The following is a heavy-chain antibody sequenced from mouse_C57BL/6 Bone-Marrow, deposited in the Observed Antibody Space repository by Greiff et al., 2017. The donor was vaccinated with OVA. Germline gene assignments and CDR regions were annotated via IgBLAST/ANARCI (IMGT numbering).Heavy chain of an antibody. J-gene: IGHJ4*01. Sequence: EVKVEESGEGLVKPGGSLKLSCAASGFTFSSYAMSWVRQTPEKRLEWVAYISSGGDYIYYADTVKGRFTISRDNARNTLYLQMSSLKSEDTAMYYCTRLLDAMDYWCQGTSVTVSS. CDR1: GFTFSSYA. D-gene: IGHD2-1*01. CDR2: ISSGGDYI. V-gene: IGHV5-9-1*02. CDR3: TRLLDAMDY.